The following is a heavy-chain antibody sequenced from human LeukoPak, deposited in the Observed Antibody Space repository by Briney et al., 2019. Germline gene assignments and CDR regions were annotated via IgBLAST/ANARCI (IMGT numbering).Heavy chain of an antibody. V-gene: IGHV3-74*01. D-gene: IGHD6-19*01. Sequence: PGGSLRLSCAASGFTFKSYGMTWVRQVPGKGLESVSRINTDGTVTTYADSVKGRFTVSRDNADNTMFLQMNSVRDEDTAVYYCATKQWLAPPPDSWGQGTPVTVSS. CDR2: INTDGTVT. J-gene: IGHJ4*02. CDR1: GFTFKSYG. CDR3: ATKQWLAPPPDS.